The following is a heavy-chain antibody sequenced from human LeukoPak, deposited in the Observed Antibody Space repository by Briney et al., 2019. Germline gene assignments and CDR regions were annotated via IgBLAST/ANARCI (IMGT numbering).Heavy chain of an antibody. CDR3: ARDDDWNYEDY. CDR1: GFTFSNYW. Sequence: GGSLRLSCAASGFTFSNYWMNWVRQAPGKGLQWVANIKQDGSEKYYVDSVKGRFTISRDNAKKSLYLQMNSLRAEDTAVYYCARDDDWNYEDYWGQGTLVTVSS. D-gene: IGHD1-7*01. V-gene: IGHV3-7*01. J-gene: IGHJ4*02. CDR2: IKQDGSEK.